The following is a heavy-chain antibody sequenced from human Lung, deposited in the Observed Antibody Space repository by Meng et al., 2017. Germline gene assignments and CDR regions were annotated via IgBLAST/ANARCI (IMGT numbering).Heavy chain of an antibody. Sequence: QVALRESGPRRVKPAGTLSLTCAVSGGSISSSNWWSWDRQPPGKGLEWIEEIYHSGSTNYNPSLKSRVTISVDKSKNQFSLKLSSVTAADTAVYYCARYLAGGYGDYFDYWGQGTLVTVSS. J-gene: IGHJ4*02. CDR3: ARYLAGGYGDYFDY. CDR2: IYHSGST. D-gene: IGHD4-17*01. V-gene: IGHV4-4*02. CDR1: GGSISSSNW.